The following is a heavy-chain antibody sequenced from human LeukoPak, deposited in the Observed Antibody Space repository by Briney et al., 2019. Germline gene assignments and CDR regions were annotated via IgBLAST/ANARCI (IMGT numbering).Heavy chain of an antibody. V-gene: IGHV4-59*08. Sequence: PSETLSLTCTVSGGSISSYYWSWIRQPPGKGLEWIGYIYYSGSTNYNPSLKSRVTISVDTSKNQFSLKLSPETAADTAVYYCARRGGCGGDCYPDYGMDVWGQGTTVTVSS. J-gene: IGHJ6*01. CDR3: ARRGGCGGDCYPDYGMDV. D-gene: IGHD2-21*02. CDR1: GGSISSYY. CDR2: IYYSGST.